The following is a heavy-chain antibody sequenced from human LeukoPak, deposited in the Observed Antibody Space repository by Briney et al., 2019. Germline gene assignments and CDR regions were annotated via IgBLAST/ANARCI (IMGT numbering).Heavy chain of an antibody. D-gene: IGHD6-13*01. CDR1: GGSFGNYA. J-gene: IGHJ4*02. CDR2: INPKSGGT. CDR3: ATWGSTWCDY. V-gene: IGHV1-2*02. Sequence: ASVKVSCKASGGSFGNYAFSWVRQAPGQGLEWMAWINPKSGGTHYAQKYQGRVTMTRDTSISTAYMELSRLRSDDTAVYYCATWGSTWCDYWGQGTLVTVSS.